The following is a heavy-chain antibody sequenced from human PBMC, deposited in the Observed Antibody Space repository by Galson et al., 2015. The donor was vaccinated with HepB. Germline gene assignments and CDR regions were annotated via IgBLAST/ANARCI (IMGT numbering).Heavy chain of an antibody. CDR1: GFTFSSYG. D-gene: IGHD5-18*01. CDR3: AKDGLDTAMGGPDY. Sequence: SLRLSCAASGFTFSSYGMHWVRQAPGKGLEWVAVISYDGSNKYYADSVKGRFTISRDNSKNTLYLQMNSLRAEDTAVYYCAKDGLDTAMGGPDYWGQGTLVTVSS. J-gene: IGHJ4*02. CDR2: ISYDGSNK. V-gene: IGHV3-30*18.